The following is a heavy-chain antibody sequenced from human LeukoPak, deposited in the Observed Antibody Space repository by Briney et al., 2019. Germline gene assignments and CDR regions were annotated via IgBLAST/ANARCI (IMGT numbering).Heavy chain of an antibody. Sequence: GGSLRLSCAASGFTFSNAWMSWVRQAPGKGLEWVGRIKSKTDGGTTDYAAPVKGRFTISRDGSKNTLHLQMNSLKTEDTAVYYCTTGLLAHYYYYGMDVWGKGTTVTVSS. CDR3: TTGLLAHYYYYGMDV. V-gene: IGHV3-15*01. CDR1: GFTFSNAW. J-gene: IGHJ6*04. CDR2: IKSKTDGGTT. D-gene: IGHD2-21*02.